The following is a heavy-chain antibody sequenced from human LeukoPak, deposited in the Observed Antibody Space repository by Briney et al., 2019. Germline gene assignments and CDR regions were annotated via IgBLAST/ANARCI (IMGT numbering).Heavy chain of an antibody. D-gene: IGHD4-11*01. J-gene: IGHJ4*02. CDR2: INGGGVNT. Sequence: GGSLRLSCAASGFTFSSYALSWVRQAPGKGLEWVSTINGGGVNTHYADSVGGRFTISRDNSKNTLFLQMNSLRDEDTAVYYCAKDLYSNYGPADYWGQGNLVTVSS. V-gene: IGHV3-23*01. CDR1: GFTFSSYA. CDR3: AKDLYSNYGPADY.